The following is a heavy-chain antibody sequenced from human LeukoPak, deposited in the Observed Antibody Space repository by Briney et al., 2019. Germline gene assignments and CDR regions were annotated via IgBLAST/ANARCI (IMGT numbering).Heavy chain of an antibody. CDR3: AKGSSGSRPYYFDY. CDR1: GFTFSNYA. Sequence: PGESLRLSCAASGFTFSNYAMSWVRQAPGMGLEWVSAITDSGGDTYHADSIKGRFTISRDNSKNTLYLQMNSLRADDTAVYYCAKGSSGSRPYYFDYWGQGTLVTVSS. CDR2: ITDSGGDT. V-gene: IGHV3-23*01. D-gene: IGHD3-10*01. J-gene: IGHJ4*02.